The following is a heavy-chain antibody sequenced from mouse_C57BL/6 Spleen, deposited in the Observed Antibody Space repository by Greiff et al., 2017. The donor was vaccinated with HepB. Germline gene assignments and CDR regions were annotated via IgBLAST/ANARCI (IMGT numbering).Heavy chain of an antibody. Sequence: QVQLQQPGAELVKPGASVKLSCKASGYTFTSYWMHWVQLRPGQGLEWIGMIHPNSGSTNYNEKFKSKATLTVDKSSSTAYMQLSSLSSEDSAVYYCARYYYDKYYWYLDVWAAGTTVTVSS. D-gene: IGHD2-4*01. CDR1: GYTFTSYW. V-gene: IGHV1-64*01. CDR3: ARYYYDKYYWYLDV. J-gene: IGHJ1*01. CDR2: IHPNSGST.